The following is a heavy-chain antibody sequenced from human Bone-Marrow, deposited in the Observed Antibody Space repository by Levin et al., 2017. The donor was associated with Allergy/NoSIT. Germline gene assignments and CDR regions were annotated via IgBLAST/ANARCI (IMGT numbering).Heavy chain of an antibody. V-gene: IGHV1-2*06. CDR3: ARWVTGTSDFDY. CDR2: INPNSGGT. Sequence: GESLKISCKASGYTFTGYYMHWVRQAPGQGLEWMGRINPNSGGTNYAQKFQGRVTMTRDTSISTAYMELSRLRSDDTAVYYCARWVTGTSDFDYWGQGTLVTVSS. J-gene: IGHJ4*02. D-gene: IGHD1-20*01. CDR1: GYTFTGYY.